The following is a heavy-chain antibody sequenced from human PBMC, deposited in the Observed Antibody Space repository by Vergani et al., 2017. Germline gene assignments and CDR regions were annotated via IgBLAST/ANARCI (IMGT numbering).Heavy chain of an antibody. CDR2: ISTYNGNT. D-gene: IGHD2-15*01. V-gene: IGHV1-18*01. Sequence: QVQLVQSGAEVKKPGASVKVSCKASGYTFTSYGITWVRQAPGRGLEWMGWISTYNGNTKYSQKFQGRVTITRDTSASTAYMELSSLRSEDTAVYYCARGFVVVAGDYWGQGTLVTVSS. CDR1: GYTFTSYG. CDR3: ARGFVVVAGDY. J-gene: IGHJ4*02.